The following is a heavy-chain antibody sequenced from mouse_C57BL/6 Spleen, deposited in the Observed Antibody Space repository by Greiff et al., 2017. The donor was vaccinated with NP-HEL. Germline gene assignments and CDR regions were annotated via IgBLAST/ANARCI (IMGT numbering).Heavy chain of an antibody. CDR3: ATYDYDGEDYYAMDY. CDR1: GYTFTSYT. J-gene: IGHJ4*01. Sequence: VQLQQSGAELARPGASVKMSCKASGYTFTSYTMHWVKQRPGQGLEWIGYINPSSGYTKYNQKFKDKATLTADKSSSTAYMQLSSLTSEDSAVYYCATYDYDGEDYYAMDYWGQGTSVTVSS. V-gene: IGHV1-4*01. CDR2: INPSSGYT. D-gene: IGHD2-4*01.